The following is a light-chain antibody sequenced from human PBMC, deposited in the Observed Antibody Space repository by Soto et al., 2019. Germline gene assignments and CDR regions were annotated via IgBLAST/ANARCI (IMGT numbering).Light chain of an antibody. V-gene: IGKV1-5*01. CDR1: QPISSD. CDR3: QNYNSYSEE. CDR2: AAS. Sequence: DIQITQSPSTLSGSVGERVTITCLASQPISSDLAWYQQKPGKATKLLIYAASTLQSGVPSRFSGSGSGTGFTLTISSLQPDDFATYYCQNYNSYSEEFGQGTKVDIK. J-gene: IGKJ1*01.